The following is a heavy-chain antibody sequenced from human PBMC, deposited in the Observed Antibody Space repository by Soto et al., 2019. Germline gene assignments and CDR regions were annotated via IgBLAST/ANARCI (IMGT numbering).Heavy chain of an antibody. CDR1: GGSISSGPYS. D-gene: IGHD2-2*01. J-gene: IGHJ6*04. CDR2: FYYSEST. CDR3: ARLGGFCSSTSCYGYYGMEV. Sequence: PTETLSLTCTVSGGSISSGPYSWGWIRQPPGEGLEWIGTFYYSESTYYNPSLESRVTISVDTSKNQFSLKVSSVTVADTAVYYFARLGGFCSSTSCYGYYGMEVWGKGTTVTVPS. V-gene: IGHV4-39*01.